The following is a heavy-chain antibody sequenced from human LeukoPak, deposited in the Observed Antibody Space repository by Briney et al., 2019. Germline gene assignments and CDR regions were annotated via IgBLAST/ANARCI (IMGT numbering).Heavy chain of an antibody. CDR3: ARHEAAAGLFDY. CDR1: GXSVTSGNYY. D-gene: IGHD6-13*01. V-gene: IGHV4-61*01. J-gene: IGHJ4*02. CDR2: IYYTGST. Sequence: ASETLSLTCTVSGXSVTSGNYYWSWIRQPPGKGLEWIGYIYYTGSTNYNPSLKSRVSISVDTSKNRFSLKVNSVTAADTAVYYCARHEAAAGLFDYWGQGTLVTVSS.